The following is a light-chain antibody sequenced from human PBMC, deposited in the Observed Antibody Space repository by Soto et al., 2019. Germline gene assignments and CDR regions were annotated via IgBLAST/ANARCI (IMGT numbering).Light chain of an antibody. CDR3: LQSHSTPLS. CDR2: GAS. J-gene: IGKJ4*01. Sequence: DIQVIQSPSSLSASVGDRVTITCRASLRISKYLNWYQQKPGKAPKLLIYGASSLQSGVPSRFSGTGSGTDFTLIISSLQPEDSAAYYWLQSHSTPLSIGGGTKLEI. CDR1: LRISKY. V-gene: IGKV1-39*01.